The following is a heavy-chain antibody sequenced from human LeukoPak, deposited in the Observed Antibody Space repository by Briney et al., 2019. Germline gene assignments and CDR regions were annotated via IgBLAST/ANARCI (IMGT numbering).Heavy chain of an antibody. CDR2: IYSDGTT. CDR1: GFPVFSNY. Sequence: GGSLRLSCAASGFPVFSNYMSWVRQAPGKGLEWVSVIYSDGTTYYADSVQGRFTISRDNSKNTVYLQMKSLRAEDTAVYFCARERSYYYYYMDVWGKGTTVTVSS. J-gene: IGHJ6*03. D-gene: IGHD3-10*01. V-gene: IGHV3-53*01. CDR3: ARERSYYYYYMDV.